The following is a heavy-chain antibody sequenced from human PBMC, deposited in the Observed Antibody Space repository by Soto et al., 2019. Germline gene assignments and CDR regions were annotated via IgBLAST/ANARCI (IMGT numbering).Heavy chain of an antibody. CDR1: GFTFSSYG. CDR3: AKARGWNGNVPLAY. Sequence: QVQLVESGGGVVQPGRSLRLSCAASGFTFSSYGMHWVRQAPGKGLEWVAVISYDGSNKYYADSVKGRFTISRDNSKNTLYRQMNSLRAEDTAVYYCAKARGWNGNVPLAYWGQGSMVTVSS. CDR2: ISYDGSNK. J-gene: IGHJ4*02. V-gene: IGHV3-30*18. D-gene: IGHD1-1*01.